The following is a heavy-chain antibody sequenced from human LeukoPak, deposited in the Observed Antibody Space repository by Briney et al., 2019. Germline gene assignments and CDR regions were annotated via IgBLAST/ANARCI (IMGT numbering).Heavy chain of an antibody. J-gene: IGHJ5*02. V-gene: IGHV4-59*01. CDR2: IYYSGST. CDR1: GGSISSYY. CDR3: ASRRATSGIGWFDP. Sequence: SETLSLTCTVSGGSISSYYWSWIRQPPGKGLEWIGYIYYSGSTNYNPSLKSRVTISVDTSKNQFSLKLSSVTAADTAVYYCASRRATSGIGWFDPWGQGTLVTVSS. D-gene: IGHD6-13*01.